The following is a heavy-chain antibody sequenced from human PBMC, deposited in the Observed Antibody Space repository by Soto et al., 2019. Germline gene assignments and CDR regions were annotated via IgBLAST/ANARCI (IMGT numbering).Heavy chain of an antibody. Sequence: GGSLRLSCAASGFTFSSYAMSWVRQAPGKGLEWVSAISGSGGSTYYADSVKGRFTISRDNSKNTLYLQMNSLRAEDTAVYYCARDAGYSGYDSDAFDIWGQGTMVTVSS. V-gene: IGHV3-23*01. CDR2: ISGSGGST. J-gene: IGHJ3*02. D-gene: IGHD5-12*01. CDR3: ARDAGYSGYDSDAFDI. CDR1: GFTFSSYA.